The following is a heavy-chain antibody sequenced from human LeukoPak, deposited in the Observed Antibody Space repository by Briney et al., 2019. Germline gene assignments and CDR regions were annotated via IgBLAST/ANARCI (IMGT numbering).Heavy chain of an antibody. Sequence: SETLSLTCAVYGGSFSGYYWSWIRQPPGKGLEWIGEINHSGSTNYNPSLKSRVTISVDTSKNQFSLKLSSVTAADTAVYYCATIFGGSFRGFDYWGQGTLVTVSS. CDR1: GGSFSGYY. CDR3: ATIFGGSFRGFDY. D-gene: IGHD2-15*01. CDR2: INHSGST. V-gene: IGHV4-34*01. J-gene: IGHJ4*02.